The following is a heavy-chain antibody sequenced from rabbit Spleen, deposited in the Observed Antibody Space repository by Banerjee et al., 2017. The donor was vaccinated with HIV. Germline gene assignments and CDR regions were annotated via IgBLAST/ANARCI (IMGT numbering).Heavy chain of an antibody. V-gene: IGHV1S40*01. D-gene: IGHD8-1*01. CDR1: GFSFSSRYY. CDR2: IYDGNSGST. CDR3: ARDGTGGSYFAL. J-gene: IGHJ6*01. Sequence: QSLEESGGDLVKPGASLTLTCTASGFSFSSRYYMCWVRQAPGKGLEWIACIYDGNSGSTYYASWAKGRFTISKASSTTVTLQMTSLTDADTATYFCARDGTGGSYFALWGPGTLVTVS.